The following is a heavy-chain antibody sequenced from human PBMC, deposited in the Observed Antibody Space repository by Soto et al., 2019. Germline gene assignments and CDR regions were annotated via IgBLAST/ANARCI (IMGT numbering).Heavy chain of an antibody. V-gene: IGHV3-48*02. J-gene: IGHJ5*02. D-gene: IGHD5-18*01. Sequence: GESLKISCAASGFTFSSYSMNWVRQAPGKGLEWVSYISSSSSTIYYADSVKGRFTISRDNAKNSLYLQMNSLRDEDTAVYYCARDPVVRGYSYEGWFDPWGQGTLVTVSS. CDR3: ARDPVVRGYSYEGWFDP. CDR2: ISSSSSTI. CDR1: GFTFSSYS.